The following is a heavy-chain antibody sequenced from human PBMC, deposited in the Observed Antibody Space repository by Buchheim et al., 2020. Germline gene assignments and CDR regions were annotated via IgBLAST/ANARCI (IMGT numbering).Heavy chain of an antibody. CDR2: ISFDGSNK. CDR1: GFTLNNYG. J-gene: IGHJ4*02. D-gene: IGHD1-26*01. V-gene: IGHV3-30*03. Sequence: QVQLVESGGGVVQPGRSLRLSCAASGFTLNNYGMHWVRQAPGKGLEWVALISFDGSNKYYADSVKGRFTISRDTSKNTLYLQLNSLRAEDTAVYYCATSGKYYDDYWGQGTL. CDR3: ATSGKYYDDY.